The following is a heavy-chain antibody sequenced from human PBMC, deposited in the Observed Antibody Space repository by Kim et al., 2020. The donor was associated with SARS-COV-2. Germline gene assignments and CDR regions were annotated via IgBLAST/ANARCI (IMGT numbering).Heavy chain of an antibody. V-gene: IGHV4-39*07. CDR1: GGSISSTNYH. D-gene: IGHD3-16*02. Sequence: SETLSLTCTVSGGSISSTNYHWGWIRQPPGKGLEWIGSIHYSGSTYYNPSLKSRVTISLDTPKNQFSLMVRSVTAADTALYYCARERQGYDYVWGRYRPLSFDYWGQGTLATVSS. CDR3: ARERQGYDYVWGRYRPLSFDY. CDR2: IHYSGST. J-gene: IGHJ4*02.